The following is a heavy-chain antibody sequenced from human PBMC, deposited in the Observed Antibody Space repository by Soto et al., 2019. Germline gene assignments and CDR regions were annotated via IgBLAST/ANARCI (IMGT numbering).Heavy chain of an antibody. J-gene: IGHJ6*03. CDR2: IKSKTDGGTT. D-gene: IGHD3-10*01. CDR1: GFTFSNAW. CDR3: TTIPKGVGYYYYYMDV. V-gene: IGHV3-15*01. Sequence: GGSLRLSCAASGFTFSNAWMSWVRQAPGKGLEWVGRIKSKTDGGTTDYAAPVKGRFTISRDDSKNTLYLQMNSLKTEDTVVYYCTTIPKGVGYYYYYMDVWGKGTTVTVSS.